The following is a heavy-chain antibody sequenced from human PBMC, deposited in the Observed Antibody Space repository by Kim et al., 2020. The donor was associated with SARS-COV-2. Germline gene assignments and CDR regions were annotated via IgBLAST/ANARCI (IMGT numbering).Heavy chain of an antibody. CDR3: AKRGDEPGLCYFDN. Sequence: LSLTCAASGFTFNYYAMTWVRQAPGKGLEWVSLIGSSGGPIHYADSVKGRFTISRDNSKNMVYLQMSSLRAEDTAIYYCAKRGDEPGLCYFDNWGQG. CDR2: IGSSGGPI. V-gene: IGHV3-23*01. CDR1: GFTFNYYA. J-gene: IGHJ4*02.